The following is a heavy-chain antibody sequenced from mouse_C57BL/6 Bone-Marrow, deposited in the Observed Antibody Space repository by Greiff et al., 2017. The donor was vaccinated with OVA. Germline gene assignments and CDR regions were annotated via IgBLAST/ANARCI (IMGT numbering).Heavy chain of an antibody. CDR2: INPGSGGT. CDR3: ARRELYGNCRYWYFDV. D-gene: IGHD2-1*01. Sequence: QVQLQQSGAELVRPGTSVKVSCKASGYAFTNYLIEWVKQRPGQGLEWIGVINPGSGGTNYNEKFKGKATLTADKSSSTAYMQLSSLTSEDSAVYFCARRELYGNCRYWYFDVWGTGTTVTVSS. CDR1: GYAFTNYL. V-gene: IGHV1-54*01. J-gene: IGHJ1*03.